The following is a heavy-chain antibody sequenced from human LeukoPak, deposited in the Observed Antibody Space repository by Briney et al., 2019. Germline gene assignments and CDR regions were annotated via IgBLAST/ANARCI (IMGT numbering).Heavy chain of an antibody. CDR2: IYSGGST. Sequence: GGSLRLSCAASGFTVSSNYMSWVRQAPGKGLEWVSVIYSGGSTYCADSVKGRFTISRDNSKNTLYLQMNSLRGDDTALYYCALPPSATVTAFQWGQGTLVTVSS. J-gene: IGHJ4*02. D-gene: IGHD4-17*01. CDR1: GFTVSSNY. V-gene: IGHV3-53*05. CDR3: ALPPSATVTAFQ.